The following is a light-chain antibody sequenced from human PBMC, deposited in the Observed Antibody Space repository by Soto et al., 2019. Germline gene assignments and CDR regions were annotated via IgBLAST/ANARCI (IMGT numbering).Light chain of an antibody. J-gene: IGKJ5*01. CDR1: QSVSSN. CDR3: QQYSNWPPAIT. Sequence: EIVMTQSPATLSVSPGERATLSCRASQSVSSNLAWYQQKPGQAPRLLIYGASNRATGIPDRFSGSGSGTDFTLTISRLEPEDSATYYCQQYSNWPPAITFGQGTRLEIK. V-gene: IGKV3D-15*01. CDR2: GAS.